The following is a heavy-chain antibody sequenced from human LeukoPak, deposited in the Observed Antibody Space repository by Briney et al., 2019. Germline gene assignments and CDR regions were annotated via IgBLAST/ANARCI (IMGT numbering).Heavy chain of an antibody. V-gene: IGHV4-59*01. CDR3: ARDYGYDAFDI. CDR1: GGSISSYY. Sequence: NASQTLSLTCTVSGGSISSYYWSWIRQPPGKGLEWIGYIYYSGSTNYNPSLKSRVTISVDTSKNQFSLKLSSVTAADTAVYYCARDYGYDAFDIWGQGTMVTVSS. D-gene: IGHD3-10*01. J-gene: IGHJ3*02. CDR2: IYYSGST.